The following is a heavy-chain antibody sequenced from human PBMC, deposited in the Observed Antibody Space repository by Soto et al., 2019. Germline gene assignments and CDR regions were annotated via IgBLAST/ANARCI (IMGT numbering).Heavy chain of an antibody. D-gene: IGHD3-16*01. CDR2: IYYSGST. Sequence: SETLSVAGTVSVGSVRSGSYHWTWILQPPGKGPEWIGYIYYSGSTNYSPSLKRRVTISVDTSTNQFSLKLSSVTAADTAVYYCVRDNMRARDGMDVWGQGTKVTVSS. V-gene: IGHV4-61*01. J-gene: IGHJ6*02. CDR1: VGSVRSGSYH. CDR3: VRDNMRARDGMDV.